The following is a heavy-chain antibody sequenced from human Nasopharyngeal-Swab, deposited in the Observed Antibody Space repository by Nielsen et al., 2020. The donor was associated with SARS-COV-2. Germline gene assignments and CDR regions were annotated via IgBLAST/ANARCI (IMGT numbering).Heavy chain of an antibody. CDR2: INHSGST. V-gene: IGHV4-34*01. J-gene: IGHJ1*01. Sequence: SETLSLTCAVYGGSFSGYYWSWIRQPPGKGLEWIGEINHSGSTNYNPSLKSRATISVDTSKNQFSLKLSSVTAADTAVYYCARAFYSGYCSSTSCYTGQSYFQHWGQGTLVTVSS. CDR1: GGSFSGYY. D-gene: IGHD2-2*02. CDR3: ARAFYSGYCSSTSCYTGQSYFQH.